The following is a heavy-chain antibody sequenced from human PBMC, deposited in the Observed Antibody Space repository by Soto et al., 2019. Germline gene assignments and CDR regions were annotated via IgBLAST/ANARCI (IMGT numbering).Heavy chain of an antibody. CDR2: IRSKANNYAT. D-gene: IGHD1-26*01. V-gene: IGHV3-73*01. Sequence: GSLRLSCAASGFTFSGSAMHWVRQASGKGLEWVGRIRSKANNYATAYAASVQGRFTITRDDSKNTAYLQMNSLKIEDTAVYYCVAPGGGDYLGYWGQGTLVTVSS. CDR1: GFTFSGSA. CDR3: VAPGGGDYLGY. J-gene: IGHJ4*02.